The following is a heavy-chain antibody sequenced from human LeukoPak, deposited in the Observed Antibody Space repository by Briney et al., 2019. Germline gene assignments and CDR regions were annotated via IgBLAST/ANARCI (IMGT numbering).Heavy chain of an antibody. J-gene: IGHJ6*03. CDR1: GTNFNNYA. CDR2: IIPLFGTT. D-gene: IGHD2-2*01. Sequence: SVKVSCKASGTNFNNYAISWVRQAPGQGLEWMGRIIPLFGTTNYAHRFQGRVTMTTDTSTSTAYMELRSLRSDDTAVYYCAREGAQYQLRTYMDVWGKGTTVTVSS. CDR3: AREGAQYQLRTYMDV. V-gene: IGHV1-69*05.